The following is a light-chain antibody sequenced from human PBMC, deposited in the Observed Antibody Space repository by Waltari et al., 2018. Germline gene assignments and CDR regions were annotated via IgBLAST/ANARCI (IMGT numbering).Light chain of an antibody. CDR1: SSDIGGYNY. CDR3: SSYTSTSTLDV. V-gene: IGLV2-14*01. J-gene: IGLJ2*01. CDR2: EVT. Sequence: QSALTQPASVSGSPGQSITISCTGTSSDIGGYNYVSWYQHHPGKAPQLMIYEVTKRPSGVSYRFYGSKSGNTASLTISGLQAEDEANYFCSSYTSTSTLDVFGGGTKLTVL.